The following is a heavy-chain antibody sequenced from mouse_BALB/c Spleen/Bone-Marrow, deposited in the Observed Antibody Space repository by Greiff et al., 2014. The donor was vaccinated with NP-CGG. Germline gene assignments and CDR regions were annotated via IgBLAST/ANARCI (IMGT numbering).Heavy chain of an antibody. CDR2: IIPSSGYT. CDR3: TILYYAMDY. V-gene: IGHV1-4*01. CDR1: GYTFTRYT. J-gene: IGHJ4*01. Sequence: QVQLQQSGAELARPGASVKMSCQASGYTFTRYTMHWEKQRPGQGLEWIGYIIPSSGYTNYNQKFKDKATLAADKSSSTACMQLSSLTSEDSAVYDYTILYYAMDYWGQGTSVTVSS.